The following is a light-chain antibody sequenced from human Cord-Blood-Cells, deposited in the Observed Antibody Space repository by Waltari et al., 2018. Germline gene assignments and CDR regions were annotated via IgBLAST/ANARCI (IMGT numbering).Light chain of an antibody. CDR1: SSDVGGYNY. J-gene: IGLJ1*01. CDR2: DVS. V-gene: IGLV2-14*01. Sequence: QSALTQPASVSGSPGQSITISCTGTSSDVGGYNYVSWYQQHPGKAPTLMIYDVSNRPSGVSNRFSGSKSGNTASLTISGLQAEDEADYYCSSYTSSSIFYVFGTGTKVTVL. CDR3: SSYTSSSIFYV.